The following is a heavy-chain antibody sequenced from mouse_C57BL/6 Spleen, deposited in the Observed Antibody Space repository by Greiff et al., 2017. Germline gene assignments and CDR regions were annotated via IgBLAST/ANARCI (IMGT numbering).Heavy chain of an antibody. CDR2: ISSGSSAL. Sequence: EVKLMESGGGLVKPGGSLKLSCAASGFTFSDYGMHWVRQAPEKGLEWVAYISSGSSALYYAATVKGRFPISRAHATNTLILQMTNRRSEDTAMYYCAGGIMAPWFAYWGQGTLVTVSA. CDR3: AGGIMAPWFAY. J-gene: IGHJ3*01. V-gene: IGHV5-17*01. CDR1: GFTFSDYG. D-gene: IGHD1-1*02.